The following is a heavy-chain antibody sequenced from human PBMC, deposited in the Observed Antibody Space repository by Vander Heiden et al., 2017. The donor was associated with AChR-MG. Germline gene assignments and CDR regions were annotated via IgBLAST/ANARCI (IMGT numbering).Heavy chain of an antibody. CDR3: AKGNYDILTGYQDY. CDR2: ISWNSGNR. CDR1: GLSFDEFA. Sequence: VQLVESGGGLVQPGRSLRLSCAPSGLSFDEFAMYWSRQVPGKGLEWVAGISWNSGNRDYADSVKGRFTIARDNAKNSLYLQMNSLRPEDTALYFCAKGNYDILTGYQDYWGQGTLVTVSS. V-gene: IGHV3-9*01. J-gene: IGHJ4*02. D-gene: IGHD3-9*01.